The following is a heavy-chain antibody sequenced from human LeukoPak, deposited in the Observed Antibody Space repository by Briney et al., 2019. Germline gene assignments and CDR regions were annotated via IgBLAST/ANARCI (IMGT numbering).Heavy chain of an antibody. J-gene: IGHJ4*02. CDR1: GLTFSNYA. CDR2: IDQSGGHI. D-gene: IGHD2-15*01. V-gene: IGHV3-23*01. Sequence: GGSLRLSCTASGLTFSNYAMSWVRQAPAKGLEWVSGIDQSGGHIHYADSVKGRFTISRDNARNTLYLQMNSLRAEDTAVYYCARGGPIYCSGDSCYPGDYWGQGTLVTVSS. CDR3: ARGGPIYCSGDSCYPGDY.